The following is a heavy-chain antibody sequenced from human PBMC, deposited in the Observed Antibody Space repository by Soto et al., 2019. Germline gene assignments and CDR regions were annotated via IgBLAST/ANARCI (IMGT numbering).Heavy chain of an antibody. Sequence: ASVKVSCKASGYTFTSYGISWVRQAPGQGLEWMGWISAYNGNTNYAQKLQGRVTMTTDTSTSTAYMELRSLRSDDTAVYYCARGDRITIFGVVIKRFFDYWGEGTLVRVSS. CDR3: ARGDRITIFGVVIKRFFDY. CDR2: ISAYNGNT. J-gene: IGHJ4*02. V-gene: IGHV1-18*01. D-gene: IGHD3-3*01. CDR1: GYTFTSYG.